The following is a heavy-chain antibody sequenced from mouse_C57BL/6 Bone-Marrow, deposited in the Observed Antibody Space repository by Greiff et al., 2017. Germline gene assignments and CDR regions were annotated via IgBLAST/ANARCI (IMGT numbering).Heavy chain of an antibody. J-gene: IGHJ2*01. V-gene: IGHV1-15*01. CDR2: IDPETGGT. D-gene: IGHD3-3*01. CDR3: TRGDPFDY. Sequence: VKLQESGAELVRPGASVTLSCKASGYTFTDYEMHWVKQTPVHGLEWIGAIDPETGGTAYNQKFKGKAILTADKSSSTAYMELRSLTSEDSAVYYCTRGDPFDYWGQGTTLTVSS. CDR1: GYTFTDYE.